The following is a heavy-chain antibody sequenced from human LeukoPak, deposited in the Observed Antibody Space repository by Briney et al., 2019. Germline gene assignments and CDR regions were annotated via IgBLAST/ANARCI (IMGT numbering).Heavy chain of an antibody. V-gene: IGHV3-30-3*01. CDR1: GFTFSNYA. D-gene: IGHD1-26*01. CDR2: ISYDGNYQ. J-gene: IGHJ4*02. Sequence: PGRSLRLSCAVSGFTFSNYALHWARQPPGKGLEWVAVISYDGNYQYYADSVKGRFTVSRDDSQNTLFLQMNDLRPDDTAVYYCARVLGVGYGATNLAYWGQGTLVTVS. CDR3: ARVLGVGYGATNLAY.